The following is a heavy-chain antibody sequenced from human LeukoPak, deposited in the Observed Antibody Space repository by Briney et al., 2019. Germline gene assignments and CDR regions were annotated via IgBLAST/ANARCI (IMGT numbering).Heavy chain of an antibody. V-gene: IGHV1-24*01. CDR3: ATSGWYYFDY. Sequence: EASVKVSRKVSGYTLTELSMHWVRQAPGKGLEWMGGFDPEDGETIYAQKFQGRVTMTEDTSTDTAYMELSSLRSEDTAVYYCATSGWYYFDYWGQGTLVTVSS. J-gene: IGHJ4*02. D-gene: IGHD6-19*01. CDR1: GYTLTELS. CDR2: FDPEDGET.